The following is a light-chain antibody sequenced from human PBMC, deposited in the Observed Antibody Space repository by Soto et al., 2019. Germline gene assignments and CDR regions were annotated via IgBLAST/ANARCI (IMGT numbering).Light chain of an antibody. V-gene: IGKV3-15*01. CDR2: DAS. CDR3: QQRSSWPPPT. Sequence: EIMMTQSPATLSVSPGERATLSCRASQSVTNNFAWYQQKPGQAPRLLIRDASTRATGVPARFSGSGSGTEFTLTISSLQSEDFAVYYCQQRSSWPPPTFGGGTKVEI. CDR1: QSVTNN. J-gene: IGKJ4*01.